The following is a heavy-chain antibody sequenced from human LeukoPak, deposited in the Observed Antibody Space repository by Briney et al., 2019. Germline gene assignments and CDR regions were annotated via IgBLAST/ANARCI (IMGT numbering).Heavy chain of an antibody. V-gene: IGHV3-23*01. CDR2: ISNSGGST. D-gene: IGHD6-19*01. CDR1: GFTFSTYA. CDR3: AKRGAASSGWYSLQY. Sequence: GGSLRLSCAVSGFTFSTYAMSWLRQAPGKGLGWVSVISNSGGSTYYADSVRGRFTISRDNSKNTLYLQMNSLRAEDTAVYYCAKRGAASSGWYSLQYWGQGTLVTVSS. J-gene: IGHJ4*02.